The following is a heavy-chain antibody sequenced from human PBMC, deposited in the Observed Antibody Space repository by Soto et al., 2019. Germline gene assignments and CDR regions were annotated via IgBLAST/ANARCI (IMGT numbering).Heavy chain of an antibody. J-gene: IGHJ4*02. CDR3: AKTTRRGYDQYSFNY. D-gene: IGHD5-12*01. Sequence: ESGGGVVQPGRSLTLSCAASGFTFIGYAMHWVRQAPGKGLEWVAGISDDGSKKYYADFVKGRCTISRDTSNNTLFLQMNSLRTEDTAVYYCAKTTRRGYDQYSFNYWGQGSLVTVSS. V-gene: IGHV3-30*18. CDR1: GFTFIGYA. CDR2: ISDDGSKK.